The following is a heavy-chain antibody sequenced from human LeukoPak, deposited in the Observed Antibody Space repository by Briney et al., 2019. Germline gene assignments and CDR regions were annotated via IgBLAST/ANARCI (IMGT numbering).Heavy chain of an antibody. CDR3: ATTNWYYYDSSGYYSGY. J-gene: IGHJ4*02. Sequence: KPSETLSLTCTVSGGSISSSSYYWGWIRQPPGKGLEWIGSIYYSGSTYYNPSLKGRVTISVDTSKNQFSLKLSSVTAADTAVYYCATTNWYYYDSSGYYSGYWGQGTLVTVSS. V-gene: IGHV4-39*01. CDR1: GGSISSSSYY. CDR2: IYYSGST. D-gene: IGHD3-22*01.